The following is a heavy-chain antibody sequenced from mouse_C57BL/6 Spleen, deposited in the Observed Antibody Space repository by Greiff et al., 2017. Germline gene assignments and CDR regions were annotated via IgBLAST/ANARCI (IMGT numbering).Heavy chain of an antibody. Sequence: VQLQQSGPELVKPGASVKISCKASGYAFSSSWMNWVKQRPGKGLEWIGRIYPGDGDTNYNGKFKGKATLTADKSSSTAYMQLSSLTSEDSAVYVCARSDPHYYGSSSCAMDDWGQGTSVTVSS. CDR1: GYAFSSSW. V-gene: IGHV1-82*01. D-gene: IGHD1-1*01. J-gene: IGHJ4*01. CDR3: ARSDPHYYGSSSCAMDD. CDR2: IYPGDGDT.